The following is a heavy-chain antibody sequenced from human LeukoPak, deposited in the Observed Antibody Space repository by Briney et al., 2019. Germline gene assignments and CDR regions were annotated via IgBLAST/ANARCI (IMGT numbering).Heavy chain of an antibody. D-gene: IGHD3-22*01. J-gene: IGHJ4*02. CDR2: IIGSGEST. Sequence: HPGGSLRLSCADSGFTFSSYGMGWVRQAPGKGLEWVSGIIGSGESTFYADPGKGRFTISRDNSKNTLYLQMNSLRVEDTAVYYCAKDHYYDSRGYHTLIEGYDHWGQGTLVTVSS. V-gene: IGHV3-23*01. CDR3: AKDHYYDSRGYHTLIEGYDH. CDR1: GFTFSSYG.